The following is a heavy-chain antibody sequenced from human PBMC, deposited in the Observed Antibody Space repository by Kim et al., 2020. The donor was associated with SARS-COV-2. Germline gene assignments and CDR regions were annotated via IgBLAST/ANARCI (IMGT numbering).Heavy chain of an antibody. D-gene: IGHD3-10*01. Sequence: SETLSLTCDVSGASISSIDWWTWVRQPPGKGLEWIGETNHLGNVNYSPSLQSRVTVSVDTSKSQYSLRLTSVTAADTAIYYCARLKKSDTSGGYFRFDYWGQGTLGTVSS. CDR2: TNHLGNV. CDR1: GASISSIDW. J-gene: IGHJ4*02. CDR3: ARLKKSDTSGGYFRFDY. V-gene: IGHV4-4*02.